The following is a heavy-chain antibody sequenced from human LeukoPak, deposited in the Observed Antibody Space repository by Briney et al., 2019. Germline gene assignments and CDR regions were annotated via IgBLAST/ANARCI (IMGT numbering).Heavy chain of an antibody. CDR1: GLNLSGYW. CDR2: INGDASST. J-gene: IGHJ4*02. Sequence: GGSLRLSCAASGLNLSGYWMHWVRQAPGKGLVLVSRINGDASSTSYADSVKGRFTISRDNAKSTLYLQMNSLRVEDTAVYYCARARGNTYGYFEYWGQGTLVTVSS. V-gene: IGHV3-74*01. D-gene: IGHD5-18*01. CDR3: ARARGNTYGYFEY.